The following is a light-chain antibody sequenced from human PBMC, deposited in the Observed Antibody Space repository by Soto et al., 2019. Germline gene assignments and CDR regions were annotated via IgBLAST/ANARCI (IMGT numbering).Light chain of an antibody. Sequence: VVLTQSPATLSLSPGERATLSCWALHSVSSSYLAWYQLKPGLAPRLLIYDASSRATGIPDRFSGSGSGTDFTLTISRLEPEDFAVYYCQQYGSSPPFGHGTRLEIK. CDR1: HSVSSSY. J-gene: IGKJ5*01. V-gene: IGKV3D-20*01. CDR2: DAS. CDR3: QQYGSSPP.